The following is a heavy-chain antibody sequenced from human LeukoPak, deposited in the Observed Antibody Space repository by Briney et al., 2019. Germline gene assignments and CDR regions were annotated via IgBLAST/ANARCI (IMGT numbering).Heavy chain of an antibody. D-gene: IGHD3-22*01. Sequence: GSLRLSCAASGFTFSSYAMSWVRQAPGKGLEWIGEINHSGSTNYNPSLKSRVTISVGTSKNQFSLKLSSVTAADTAVYYCARGLHDSSGYSYDYWGQGTLVTVSS. V-gene: IGHV4-34*01. CDR1: GFTFSSYA. J-gene: IGHJ4*02. CDR2: INHSGST. CDR3: ARGLHDSSGYSYDY.